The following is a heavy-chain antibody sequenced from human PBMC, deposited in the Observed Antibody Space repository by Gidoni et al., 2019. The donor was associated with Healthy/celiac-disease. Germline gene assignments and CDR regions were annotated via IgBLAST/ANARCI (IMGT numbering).Heavy chain of an antibody. Sequence: EVQLVESGGGLVKPGGSLRLSCAASGFTFSSYSLNWVRQAPGKGLEWVSSISSSSSYIYYADAVKGRFTISRDNAKNSLYLQMNSLRAEDTAVYYCARWPLGFWSGYYQNGYFDYWGQGTLVTVSS. J-gene: IGHJ4*02. V-gene: IGHV3-21*01. CDR1: GFTFSSYS. CDR2: ISSSSSYI. CDR3: ARWPLGFWSGYYQNGYFDY. D-gene: IGHD3-3*01.